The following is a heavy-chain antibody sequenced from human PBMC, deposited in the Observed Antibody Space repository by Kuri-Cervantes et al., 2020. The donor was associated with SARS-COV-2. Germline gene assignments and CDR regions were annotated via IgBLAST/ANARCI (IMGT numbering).Heavy chain of an antibody. Sequence: GGSLRPSCAASGLTFSSYGMHWVRQAPGKVLEWVAFIRYGGSNKYYADSVKGRFTISRDNSKNTLYLQMNSLRAEDTAVYYCARARSTHYFDYWGQGTLVTVSS. J-gene: IGHJ4*02. CDR1: GLTFSSYG. V-gene: IGHV3-30*02. CDR3: ARARSTHYFDY. CDR2: IRYGGSNK.